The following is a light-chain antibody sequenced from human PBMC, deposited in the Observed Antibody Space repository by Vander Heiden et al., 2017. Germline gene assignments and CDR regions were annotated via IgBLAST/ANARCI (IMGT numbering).Light chain of an antibody. V-gene: IGLV2-14*01. CDR2: DVT. CDR3: TSFTTSSTHV. Sequence: QSAPTQPASVSGSPGQSITISCTGTSSAVGAYNHVSWYQQHPGKVPKLMIYDVTIRPSGISNRFSGSKSGNTASLTISGLQAEDEADYYCTSFTTSSTHVFGTGTKVTVL. J-gene: IGLJ1*01. CDR1: SSAVGAYNH.